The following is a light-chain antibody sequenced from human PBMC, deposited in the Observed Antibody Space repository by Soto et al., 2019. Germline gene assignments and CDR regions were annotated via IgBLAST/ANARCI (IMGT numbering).Light chain of an antibody. J-gene: IGKJ4*01. Sequence: EIVLTQSPGTLSLSPGERATLSCRASQSVSSSYLVWYQQRPGQPPRLLIYETSNRAAGIPDRFTGTGSGTDFTLTIYRLEPEDSAVYYCQQYGSSALTFGGGTKVEIK. V-gene: IGKV3-20*01. CDR2: ETS. CDR1: QSVSSSY. CDR3: QQYGSSALT.